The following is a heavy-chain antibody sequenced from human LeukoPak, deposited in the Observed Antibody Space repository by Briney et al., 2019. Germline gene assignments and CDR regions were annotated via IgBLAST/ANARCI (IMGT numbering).Heavy chain of an antibody. D-gene: IGHD3-22*01. Sequence: PGGSLRLSCAASGFTFSSSVMGWVRQAPGKGLEWVSTINGGYTYYAASVKGRFTVSRGTSRNTLYLQMNSLRAEDTAVYYCAKPYYDSSGYYFAFDVWGQGTMVTVSS. CDR3: AKPYYDSSGYYFAFDV. CDR1: GFTFSSSV. V-gene: IGHV3-23*01. J-gene: IGHJ3*01. CDR2: INGGYT.